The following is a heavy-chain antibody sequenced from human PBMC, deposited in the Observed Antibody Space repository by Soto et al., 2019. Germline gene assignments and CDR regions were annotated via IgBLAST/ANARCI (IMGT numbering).Heavy chain of an antibody. CDR1: GFTFSSYW. Sequence: LRLSCAASGFTFSSYWMHWVRQAPGKGLVWVSRINSDVSSTSYADSVKGRFTISRDNAKNTLYLQMNSLRAEDTAVYYCARDLLGPYSSSWYGFDYWGQGTLVTVSS. D-gene: IGHD6-13*01. CDR3: ARDLLGPYSSSWYGFDY. CDR2: INSDVSST. J-gene: IGHJ4*02. V-gene: IGHV3-74*01.